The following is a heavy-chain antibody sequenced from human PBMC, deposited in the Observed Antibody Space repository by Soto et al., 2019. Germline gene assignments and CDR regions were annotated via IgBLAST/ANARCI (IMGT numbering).Heavy chain of an antibody. CDR2: ISYDGSNK. CDR3: ARDFAPGYCSGCSCEPYGMDV. D-gene: IGHD2-15*01. CDR1: GFTFSSYA. V-gene: IGHV3-30*04. J-gene: IGHJ6*02. Sequence: GGSLRLSCAASGFTFSSYAMHWVRQAPGKGLEWVAVISYDGSNKHNADSVKGRFTISRDNSKNTLYLQMNSLRDEDTALYYCARDFAPGYCSGCSCEPYGMDVWGQGTTVTVSS.